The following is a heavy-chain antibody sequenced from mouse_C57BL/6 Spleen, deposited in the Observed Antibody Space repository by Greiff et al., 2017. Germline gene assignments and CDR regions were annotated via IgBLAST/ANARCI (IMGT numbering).Heavy chain of an antibody. V-gene: IGHV1-55*01. J-gene: IGHJ2*01. CDR2: IYPGSGST. D-gene: IGHD2-2*01. CDR1: GYTFTSYW. CDR3: AREDGYDGYFDY. Sequence: QVQLQQPGAELVKPGASVKMSCKASGYTFTSYWITWVKQRPGQGLEWIGDIYPGSGSTNYNEKFKSKATLTVDTSSSTAYMQLSSLTSEDSAVYYCAREDGYDGYFDYWGQGTTLTVSS.